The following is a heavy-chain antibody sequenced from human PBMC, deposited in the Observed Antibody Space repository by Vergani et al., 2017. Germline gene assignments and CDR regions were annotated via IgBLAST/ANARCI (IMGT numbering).Heavy chain of an antibody. V-gene: IGHV3-66*02. D-gene: IGHD3-10*01. Sequence: QLVESGGGLVQPGGSLRLFCAASGSTVSGNYMTWVRQAPGKGLEWVSHIYSGDETYYADSVKGRVTISRDTSKNTLHLQINNLRVEDTAVDYCAGGNYYGSGTYVDPWGQGTLVTVSS. J-gene: IGHJ5*02. CDR3: AGGNYYGSGTYVDP. CDR2: IYSGDET. CDR1: GSTVSGNY.